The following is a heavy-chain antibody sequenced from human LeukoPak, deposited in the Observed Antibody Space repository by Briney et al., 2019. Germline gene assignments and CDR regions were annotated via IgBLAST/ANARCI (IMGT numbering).Heavy chain of an antibody. J-gene: IGHJ4*02. D-gene: IGHD6-13*01. CDR3: AREIRMAAAGTHSPAFDY. V-gene: IGHV3-33*01. Sequence: PGGSLRLSCAASGFTFSSYGMHWVRQAPGKGLEWVAVIWYDGSNKYYADSVKGRFTISRDNSKNTLYLQMNSLRAEDTAVYYCAREIRMAAAGTHSPAFDYWGQGTPVTVSS. CDR2: IWYDGSNK. CDR1: GFTFSSYG.